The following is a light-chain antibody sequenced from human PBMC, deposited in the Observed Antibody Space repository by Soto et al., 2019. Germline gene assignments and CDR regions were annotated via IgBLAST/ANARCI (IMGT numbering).Light chain of an antibody. Sequence: EFVLTQSPGTLSFSPGQRATLSCRASQTVRNNYLAWYQQKPGQAPRLLIYDASSRATGIPDRFSGSGSGTEFTLTISNLQPDDFATYFCQQYNNYPRTFGQGTKVDIK. V-gene: IGKV3-20*01. CDR3: QQYNNYPRT. CDR1: QTVRNNY. CDR2: DAS. J-gene: IGKJ1*01.